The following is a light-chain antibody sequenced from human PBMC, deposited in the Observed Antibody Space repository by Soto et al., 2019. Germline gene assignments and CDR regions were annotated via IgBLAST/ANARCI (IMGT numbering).Light chain of an antibody. J-gene: IGKJ2*01. CDR3: QQTYDSPYT. V-gene: IGKV1-39*01. CDR2: AST. Sequence: DIQMTQSPSSLSASVGDRLTITCRASQRVATFLNWYQQKPGKAPKLLIYASTSLQSGVPSRFSASGSETDFTLTISYLQPEDFATYYCQQTYDSPYTFGQGTKLEI. CDR1: QRVATF.